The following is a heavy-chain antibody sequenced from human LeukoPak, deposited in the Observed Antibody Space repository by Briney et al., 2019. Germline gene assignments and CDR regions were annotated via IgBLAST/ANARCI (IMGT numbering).Heavy chain of an antibody. CDR1: GFTFSSYW. J-gene: IGHJ4*02. D-gene: IGHD3-22*01. CDR2: INSDGSST. Sequence: GGSLRLSCAASGFTFSSYWMHWVRQAPGKGLVWVSRINSDGSSTSYADSVKGRFTISRDNAKNTLYLQMNSLRAEDTAVYYCASEHYYDSSGYYYRFFGYWGQGTLATVSS. V-gene: IGHV3-74*01. CDR3: ASEHYYDSSGYYYRFFGY.